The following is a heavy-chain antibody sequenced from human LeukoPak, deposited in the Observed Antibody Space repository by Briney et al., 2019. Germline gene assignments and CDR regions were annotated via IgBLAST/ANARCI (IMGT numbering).Heavy chain of an antibody. Sequence: SETLSLTCTVSGGSISGYYWSWIRQPPGKGLEWIGEINHSGSTNYNPSLKSRVTISVDTSKNQFSLKLSSVTAADTAVYYCARGALRVRGYCSSTSCYSGYHYYYGMDVWGQGTTVTVSS. CDR3: ARGALRVRGYCSSTSCYSGYHYYYGMDV. CDR1: GGSISGYY. J-gene: IGHJ6*02. V-gene: IGHV4-34*01. D-gene: IGHD2-2*02. CDR2: INHSGST.